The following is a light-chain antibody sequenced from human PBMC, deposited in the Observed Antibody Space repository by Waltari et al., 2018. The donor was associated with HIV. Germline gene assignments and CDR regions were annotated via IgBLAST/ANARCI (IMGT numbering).Light chain of an antibody. Sequence: QSVPTQPPSASGAPGQRVPISCSGGNSNIGRYAVSWYQQLPGTAPKLLIYSNTQRPSGVPDRFSGSKSGTSASLAIGGLQSEDEADYYCAAWDDSLSGSVVFGGGTKLTVL. CDR1: NSNIGRYA. V-gene: IGLV1-44*01. J-gene: IGLJ2*01. CDR3: AAWDDSLSGSVV. CDR2: SNT.